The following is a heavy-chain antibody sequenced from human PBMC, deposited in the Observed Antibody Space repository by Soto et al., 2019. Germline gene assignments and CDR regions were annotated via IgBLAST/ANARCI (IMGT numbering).Heavy chain of an antibody. J-gene: IGHJ4*02. CDR3: ARDFISQYYYDSSGPPSDY. CDR1: GYTFTSYG. D-gene: IGHD3-22*01. Sequence: QVQLVQSGAEVKKPGASVKVSCKASGYTFTSYGISWVRQAPGQGLEWMGWISAYNGNTNYAQKLQGRVTMTTDTSTSTAYMELRSLRSDDTAVYYCARDFISQYYYDSSGPPSDYWGQGTLVTVSS. CDR2: ISAYNGNT. V-gene: IGHV1-18*01.